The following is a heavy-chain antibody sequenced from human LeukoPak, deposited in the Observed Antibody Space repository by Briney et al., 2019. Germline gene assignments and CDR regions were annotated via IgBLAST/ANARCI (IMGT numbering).Heavy chain of an antibody. CDR2: ISVSGGRT. V-gene: IGHV3-23*01. D-gene: IGHD3-22*01. CDR1: GFTFNTYA. CDR3: AKRGPGYDKSTYPPHYFDY. Sequence: GGSLRLSCAASGFTFNTYAMNWVRQAPGKGLEWVSGISVSGGRTDYADSVKGRFTISRDNSKNTLYLQMNSLRAEDTAVYYCAKRGPGYDKSTYPPHYFDYWGQGTLVTVSS. J-gene: IGHJ4*02.